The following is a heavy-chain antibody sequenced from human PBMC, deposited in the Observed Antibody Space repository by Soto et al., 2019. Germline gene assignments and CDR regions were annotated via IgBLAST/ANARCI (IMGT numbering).Heavy chain of an antibody. Sequence: SETLSLTCTVSGGSISSGDYYWSWIRQPPGKGLEWIGYIYYSGSTYYNPSLKSRVTTSVDTSKNQFSLKLSSVTAADTAVYYCAATAELLYYFDYWGQGTLVTVSS. CDR2: IYYSGST. J-gene: IGHJ4*02. CDR3: AATAELLYYFDY. CDR1: GGSISSGDYY. V-gene: IGHV4-30-4*01. D-gene: IGHD6-13*01.